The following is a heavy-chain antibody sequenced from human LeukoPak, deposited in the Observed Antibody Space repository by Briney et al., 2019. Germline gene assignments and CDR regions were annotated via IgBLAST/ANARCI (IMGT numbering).Heavy chain of an antibody. D-gene: IGHD3-22*01. J-gene: IGHJ4*02. CDR1: GFTFSSYA. CDR2: ISYDGSNK. CDR3: ARGTTLTTYYYDSSATFDY. V-gene: IGHV3-30-3*01. Sequence: GGSLRLSCAASGFTFSSYAMHWVRQAPGKGLEWVAVISYDGSNKYYADSVKGRFTISRDNSKNTLYLQMNSLRVEDTAVYYCARGTTLTTYYYDSSATFDYWGQGTLVTVSS.